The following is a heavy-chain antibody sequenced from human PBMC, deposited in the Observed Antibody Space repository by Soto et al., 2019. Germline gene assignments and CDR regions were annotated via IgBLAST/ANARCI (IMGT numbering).Heavy chain of an antibody. V-gene: IGHV1-69*12. CDR2: IIPIFGTA. CDR3: ARLGISDFSSWDWFDP. D-gene: IGHD3-3*01. Sequence: QVQLVQSGAEVKKPGSSVKVSCKASGGTFSSYAISWVRQAPGQGLEWMGGIIPIFGTANYAQKFQGRVTMTADESTSTAYMELSSLRSEDTAVYYCARLGISDFSSWDWFDPWGQGTLVTVSS. CDR1: GGTFSSYA. J-gene: IGHJ5*02.